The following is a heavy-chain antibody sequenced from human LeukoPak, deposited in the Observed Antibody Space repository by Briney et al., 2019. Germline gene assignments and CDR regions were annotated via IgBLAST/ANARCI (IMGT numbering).Heavy chain of an antibody. CDR2: FDPEDGET. V-gene: IGHV1-24*01. J-gene: IGHJ1*01. Sequence: SVKASCKVSGYTPTELSMHWVRPAPGKGREWVGGFDPEDGETIYAQTFQGRVTMTEDTSTDTAYMELSSVRSEETAVYYCATDLIAVANSRSAEYFQHWGQGTLVTVSS. CDR1: GYTPTELS. CDR3: ATDLIAVANSRSAEYFQH. D-gene: IGHD6-19*01.